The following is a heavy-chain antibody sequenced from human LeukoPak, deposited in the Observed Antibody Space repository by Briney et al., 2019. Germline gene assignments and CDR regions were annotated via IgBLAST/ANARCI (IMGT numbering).Heavy chain of an antibody. CDR3: ARDAPVAAAANWFDP. D-gene: IGHD6-13*01. V-gene: IGHV1-2*02. J-gene: IGHJ5*02. Sequence: ASVKVSCKASGYTFTGFHMHWVRQAPGQGLEWMGWINPNSGGTNYAQKFQGRVTMTRDTSISTVYMELSRLRSDDTAVYYCARDAPVAAAANWFDPWGQGTLVTVSS. CDR1: GYTFTGFH. CDR2: INPNSGGT.